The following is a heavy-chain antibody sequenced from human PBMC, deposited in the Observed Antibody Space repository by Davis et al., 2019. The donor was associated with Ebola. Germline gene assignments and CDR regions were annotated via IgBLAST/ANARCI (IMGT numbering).Heavy chain of an antibody. CDR1: GFTFSSFG. Sequence: GESLKISCAASGFTFSSFGMSWVRQAPGKGLEWISAMSASGGVTHYADSVKGRFAISRDNSKNTLYLQMNSLIAEDTAVYYCAKSSVAGTSGMDVWGQGTTVTVSS. D-gene: IGHD6-19*01. J-gene: IGHJ6*02. V-gene: IGHV3-23*01. CDR3: AKSSVAGTSGMDV. CDR2: MSASGGVT.